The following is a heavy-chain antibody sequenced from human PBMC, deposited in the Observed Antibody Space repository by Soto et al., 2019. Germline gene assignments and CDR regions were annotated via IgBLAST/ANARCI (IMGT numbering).Heavy chain of an antibody. V-gene: IGHV3-23*01. CDR3: ARVQGYFDH. J-gene: IGHJ4*02. CDR1: GFTFSSYT. CDR2: ITPSGDRT. Sequence: EVQLLESGGDLVQPGGSLRLSCVGSGFTFSSYTMSWVRQAPGKGLEWVSAITPSGDRTSFADSVKSRFTISRDNSKNTLYLQMNSLRAEDTALYYCARVQGYFDHWGQGTLVTVSS.